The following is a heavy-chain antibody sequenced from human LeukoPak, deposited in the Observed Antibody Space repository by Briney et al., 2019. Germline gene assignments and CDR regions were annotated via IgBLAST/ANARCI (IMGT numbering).Heavy chain of an antibody. CDR3: TKDTPQMDV. D-gene: IGHD2-15*01. V-gene: IGHV3-48*03. CDR1: GFTFSSYE. J-gene: IGHJ6*04. CDR2: ISSSGNTV. Sequence: PGGSLRLSCAASGFTFSSYEMNWVRQAPGQGLEWVAYISSSGNTVHYAGSVKGRFTISRDNAKNSLYLQMNRLRAEDTAVYYCTKDTPQMDVWGKGTTVTVSS.